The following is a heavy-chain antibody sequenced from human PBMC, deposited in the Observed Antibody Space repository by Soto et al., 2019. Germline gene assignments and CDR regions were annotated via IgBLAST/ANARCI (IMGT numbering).Heavy chain of an antibody. CDR3: ARAPYYSYMDV. Sequence: QVQLQESGPGLVKPSETLSLTCTVSGGSISSYYWSWIRQPPGKGLEWIGYIYYSGSTNYNPSLKSRVNISADTSKSQSSLNLSSVTAADTAVYYCARAPYYSYMDVWGKGTPVTVSS. V-gene: IGHV4-59*01. CDR1: GGSISSYY. J-gene: IGHJ6*03. CDR2: IYYSGST.